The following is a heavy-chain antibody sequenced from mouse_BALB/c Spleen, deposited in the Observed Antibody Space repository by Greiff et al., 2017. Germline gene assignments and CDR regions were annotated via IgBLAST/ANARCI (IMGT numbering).Heavy chain of an antibody. D-gene: IGHD2-4*01. CDR2: IYPGDGDT. V-gene: IGHV1-80*01. CDR1: GYAFSSYW. Sequence: VQVVESGAELVRPGSSVKISCKASGYAFSSYWMNWVKQRPGQGLEWIGQIYPGDGDTNYNGKFKGKATLTADKSSSTAYMQLSSLTSEDSAVYFCATYDYEDYFDYWGQGTTLTVSS. J-gene: IGHJ2*01. CDR3: ATYDYEDYFDY.